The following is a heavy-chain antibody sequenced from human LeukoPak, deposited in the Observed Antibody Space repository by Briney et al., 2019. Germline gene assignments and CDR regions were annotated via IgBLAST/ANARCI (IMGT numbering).Heavy chain of an antibody. V-gene: IGHV4-4*09. CDR3: ARSTRSSSWREDAFDI. CDR1: GGSISSYF. Sequence: SETLSLTHTLSGGSISSYFRSWIRPPPRKGRGGRGYIYTSGSTNYHPSLKGRVTISVDTSKNQFSLKLSSVPAADTAVYYCARSTRSSSWREDAFDIWGQGTMVTVSS. CDR2: IYTSGST. J-gene: IGHJ3*02. D-gene: IGHD6-13*01.